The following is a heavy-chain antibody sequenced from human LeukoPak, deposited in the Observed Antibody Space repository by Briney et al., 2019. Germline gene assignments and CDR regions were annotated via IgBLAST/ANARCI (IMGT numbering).Heavy chain of an antibody. V-gene: IGHV1-8*02. J-gene: IGHJ6*02. D-gene: IGHD5-18*01. CDR3: ARAQLWSLYYYYGTDV. Sequence: ASVKVSCKASGYTFTSYDINWVRQATGQGLEWMGWMNPNSGNTGYAQKFQGRVTMTRNTSISTAYMELSSLRSEDTAVYYCARAQLWSLYYYYGTDVWGQGTTVTVSS. CDR2: MNPNSGNT. CDR1: GYTFTSYD.